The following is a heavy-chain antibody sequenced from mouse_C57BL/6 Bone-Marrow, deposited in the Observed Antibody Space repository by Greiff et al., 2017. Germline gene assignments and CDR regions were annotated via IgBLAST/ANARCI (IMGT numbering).Heavy chain of an antibody. CDR2: IYPRSGNS. CDR1: GYTFTSYG. V-gene: IGHV1-81*01. J-gene: IGHJ1*03. CDR3: AREGSYRYFDV. Sequence: VQLQESGAELARPGASLKLSCTASGYTFTSYGLSWVNQRTGQGLEWIGDIYPRSGNSYYKEQVSGKATLTADKSASTAYMGLRSLTAEDSAVYCCAREGSYRYFDVWGTGATVTX.